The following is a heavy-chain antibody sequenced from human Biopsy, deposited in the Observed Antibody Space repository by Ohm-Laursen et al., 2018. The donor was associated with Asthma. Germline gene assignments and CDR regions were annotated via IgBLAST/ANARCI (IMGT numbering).Heavy chain of an antibody. V-gene: IGHV1-3*01. CDR3: ARVRKDYYDSSGLSGGWFDP. D-gene: IGHD3-22*01. CDR1: GYTFTNYA. Sequence: GSSVKVSCNASGYTFTNYAIHWVRQAPGQRPEWMGWINAGNGNTKYSQKFQGRVTITRDTSATTAYMELSSLRSEDTAVYYCARVRKDYYDSSGLSGGWFDPWGQGTLVTVSS. J-gene: IGHJ5*02. CDR2: INAGNGNT.